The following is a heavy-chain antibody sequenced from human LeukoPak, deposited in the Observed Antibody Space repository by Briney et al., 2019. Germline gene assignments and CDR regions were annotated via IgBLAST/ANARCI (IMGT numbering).Heavy chain of an antibody. Sequence: PSETLSLTCTVSGGSINSDNYYWSWIRQHPGKGLDWIGYIHYSGSTSYNPSLKSRVTISVDTSKNQFSLKLSSVTAADTAVYYCARDLRGGEQWSDYWGQGTLVTVSS. CDR2: IHYSGST. CDR1: GGSINSDNYY. D-gene: IGHD6-19*01. V-gene: IGHV4-31*03. J-gene: IGHJ4*02. CDR3: ARDLRGGEQWSDY.